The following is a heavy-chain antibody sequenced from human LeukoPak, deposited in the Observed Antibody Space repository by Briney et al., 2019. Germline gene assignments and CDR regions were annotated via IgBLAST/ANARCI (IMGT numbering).Heavy chain of an antibody. CDR2: IYGTGST. Sequence: SETLSLTCAVSGYSLGKNYYWGWFRQPPGEGLEWIGMIYGTGSTSYNPPLRNRVAMSVDTSKNHFSLKLATVTAADTAVYYCARYDSRGSASTRFDYWGQGILVTISS. CDR3: ARYDSRGSASTRFDY. CDR1: GYSLGKNYY. J-gene: IGHJ4*02. V-gene: IGHV4-38-2*01. D-gene: IGHD3-16*01.